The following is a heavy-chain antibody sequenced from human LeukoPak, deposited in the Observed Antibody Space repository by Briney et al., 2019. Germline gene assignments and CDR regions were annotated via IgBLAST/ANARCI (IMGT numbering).Heavy chain of an antibody. J-gene: IGHJ2*01. CDR1: GGSISSGGYS. V-gene: IGHV4-30-2*02. D-gene: IGHD7-27*01. Sequence: TLSLTCAVSGGSISSGGYSWSWIRQPPGKGLEWIGYIYHSGSTYYNPSLKSRVTISVDTSKNQFSLKLSSVTAADTAVYYCARHPLGIHWYFDLWGRGTLVTVSS. CDR3: ARHPLGIHWYFDL. CDR2: IYHSGST.